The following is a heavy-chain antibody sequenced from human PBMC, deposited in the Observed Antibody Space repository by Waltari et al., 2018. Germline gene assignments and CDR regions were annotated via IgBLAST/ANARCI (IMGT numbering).Heavy chain of an antibody. Sequence: EVQLVESGGGLVQPGRSLRLSCAASGFTFDDYAMPWVRQAPGKGLEWVSGISWNSGSIGYADSVKGRFTISRDNAKNSLYLQMNSLRAEDMALYYCAKDRASGLVQGGVDYWGQGTLVTVSS. CDR3: AKDRASGLVQGGVDY. J-gene: IGHJ4*02. CDR2: ISWNSGSI. V-gene: IGHV3-9*03. CDR1: GFTFDDYA. D-gene: IGHD6-19*01.